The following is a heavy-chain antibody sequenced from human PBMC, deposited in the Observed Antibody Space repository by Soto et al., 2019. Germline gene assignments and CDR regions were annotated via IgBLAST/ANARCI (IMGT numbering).Heavy chain of an antibody. V-gene: IGHV3-30*18. CDR2: ISYDGSNK. CDR3: AKDCPWFDP. CDR1: GFTFSSYG. Sequence: QVQLVESGGGVVQPGRSLRLSCAASGFTFSSYGMYWVRQAPGKGLEWVAVISYDGSNKYYADSVKGQFTISRDNSKNTLYLQMNSLRAEDTAVYYCAKDCPWFDPWGQGTLVTVSS. J-gene: IGHJ5*02.